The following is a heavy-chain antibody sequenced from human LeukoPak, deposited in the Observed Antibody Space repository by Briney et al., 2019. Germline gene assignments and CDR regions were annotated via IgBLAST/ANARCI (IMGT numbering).Heavy chain of an antibody. V-gene: IGHV4-34*01. Sequence: PSETLSLTCAVYSGSFSGYYWSWIRQPPGKGLEWIGEINHSGSTNYNPSLKSRVTISVDTSKNQFSLKLSSVTAADTAVYYCARGMYSSGWYGSHFDYWGQGTLVTVSS. J-gene: IGHJ4*02. CDR3: ARGMYSSGWYGSHFDY. CDR2: INHSGST. CDR1: SGSFSGYY. D-gene: IGHD6-19*01.